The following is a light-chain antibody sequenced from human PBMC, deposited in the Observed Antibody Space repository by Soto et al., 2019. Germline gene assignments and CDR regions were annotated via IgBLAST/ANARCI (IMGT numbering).Light chain of an antibody. Sequence: EIVLTQSPGTLSLSPGERATLSCRASQSVSSYLAWYQQKAGQAPRLLIHDASNRATVIPARFGGRGSGTVLPLTSSRLAPEDFAVYYCQHRSSWPWTFGQGTKVEIK. CDR3: QHRSSWPWT. J-gene: IGKJ1*01. CDR2: DAS. V-gene: IGKV3-11*01. CDR1: QSVSSY.